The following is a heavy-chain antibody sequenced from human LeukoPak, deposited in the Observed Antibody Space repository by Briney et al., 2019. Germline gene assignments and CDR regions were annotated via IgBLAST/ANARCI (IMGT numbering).Heavy chain of an antibody. Sequence: GGSLRLSCAASGFTFSSYSMNWVRQAPGKGLEWVSYISSSSSTIYYADSVKGRFTISRDNAKNSLYLQMNSLRAEDTAVYYCARGALFGQGAEGTADYWGQGTLVTVSS. J-gene: IGHJ4*02. D-gene: IGHD3-16*01. V-gene: IGHV3-48*01. CDR3: ARGALFGQGAEGTADY. CDR1: GFTFSSYS. CDR2: ISSSSSTI.